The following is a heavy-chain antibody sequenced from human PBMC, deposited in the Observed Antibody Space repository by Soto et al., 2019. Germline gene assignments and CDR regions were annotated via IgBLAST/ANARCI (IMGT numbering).Heavy chain of an antibody. CDR3: RRSKTQIGPSAVDC. CDR2: ISNDGTTT. Sequence: EVQLVESGGGLVQPGGSLRLSCEASDFSFSNYWMHWVHQTPGKGLVWVSRISNDGTTTTYADSVKGRFTISRDNAKKTRYLQMKGLRAEDTAVYYVRRSKTQIGPSAVDCWGQGTLVTVSS. V-gene: IGHV3-74*03. D-gene: IGHD2-21*01. CDR1: DFSFSNYW. J-gene: IGHJ4*02.